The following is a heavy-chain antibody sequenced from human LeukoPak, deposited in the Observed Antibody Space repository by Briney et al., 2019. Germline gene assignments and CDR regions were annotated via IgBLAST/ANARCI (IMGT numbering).Heavy chain of an antibody. Sequence: GGSLRLSCAASGFTFSSYGMHWVRQAPGKWLEWEAVIWYDGSNKYYADSVKGRFTISRDNSKNTLFLQMNSLRAEDTAVYYCARDPSVVGATAFDYWGQGTLVTVSS. D-gene: IGHD1-26*01. CDR3: ARDPSVVGATAFDY. CDR1: GFTFSSYG. CDR2: IWYDGSNK. J-gene: IGHJ4*02. V-gene: IGHV3-33*01.